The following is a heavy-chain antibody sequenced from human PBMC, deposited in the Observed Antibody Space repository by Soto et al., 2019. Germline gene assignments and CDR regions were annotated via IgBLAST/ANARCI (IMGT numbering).Heavy chain of an antibody. CDR2: ISSTGGST. CDR3: AKDQGFLEWLPQGGLDV. J-gene: IGHJ6*02. Sequence: EVQLLESGGGLVQPGESLRLSCAASGFSFRKYVMTWVRQAPGKGLEWVSYISSTGGSTYYADSVKGRFTVSRDNSKNTFYLQMNSLRAEGTALYYCAKDQGFLEWLPQGGLDVWGQGTTVAVSS. D-gene: IGHD3-3*01. V-gene: IGHV3-23*01. CDR1: GFSFRKYV.